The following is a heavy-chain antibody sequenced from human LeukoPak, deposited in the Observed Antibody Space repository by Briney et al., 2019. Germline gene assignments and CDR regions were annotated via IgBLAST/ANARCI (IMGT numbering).Heavy chain of an antibody. CDR2: IYHSGST. Sequence: SETLSLTCAVSGGSISSGGYSWSWIRQPPGKGLEWIGYIYHSGSTYYNPSLKSRVTISVDTSKNQFSLKLSSVTAADTAVYYCARAVHYPGFDYWGQGTLVTVSS. D-gene: IGHD3-10*01. CDR3: ARAVHYPGFDY. V-gene: IGHV4-30-2*01. CDR1: GGSISSGGYS. J-gene: IGHJ4*02.